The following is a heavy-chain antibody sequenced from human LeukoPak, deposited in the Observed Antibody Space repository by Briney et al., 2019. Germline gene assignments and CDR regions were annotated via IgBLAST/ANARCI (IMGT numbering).Heavy chain of an antibody. CDR3: ARPGSTGYSPFDY. D-gene: IGHD3-22*01. J-gene: IGHJ4*02. V-gene: IGHV3-48*04. Sequence: GGSLRLSCAASEFTFSNYWMSWVRQAPGKGLEWVSYISSSSSTIYYTDSVKGRFTISRDNAKNSLYLQMNSLRAEDTAVYYCARPGSTGYSPFDYWGQGTLVTVSS. CDR1: EFTFSNYW. CDR2: ISSSSSTI.